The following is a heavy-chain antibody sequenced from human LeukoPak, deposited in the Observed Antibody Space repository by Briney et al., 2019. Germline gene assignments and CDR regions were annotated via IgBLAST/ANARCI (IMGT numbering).Heavy chain of an antibody. Sequence: GSLRLSCVTSGFTFSTSAMNWIRQAPGKGLEWLAYFGSTGTIHYADSLRGRFTISRDNAEMSLFLQMNSLRVDDTAVYYCARSNGLRYFDRWGQGTLVTVSS. D-gene: IGHD4-11*01. V-gene: IGHV3-48*03. CDR3: ARSNGLRYFDR. CDR2: FGSTGTI. J-gene: IGHJ4*02. CDR1: GFTFSTSA.